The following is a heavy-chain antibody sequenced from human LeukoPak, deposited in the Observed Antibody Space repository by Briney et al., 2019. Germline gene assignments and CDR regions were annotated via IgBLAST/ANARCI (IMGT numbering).Heavy chain of an antibody. CDR2: IKEDGTEK. CDR3: ARPHNNWRWYFDL. D-gene: IGHD3-3*01. CDR1: GFTFSSSW. J-gene: IGHJ2*01. Sequence: GGSLRLSCAASGFTFSSSWMNWVRQSPGKGLEWVANIKEDGTEKYYVDSVKGRFTIFRDDAKNSLYLQMNSMRAEDTAVYYCARPHNNWRWYFDLWGRGTLVTVSS. V-gene: IGHV3-7*03.